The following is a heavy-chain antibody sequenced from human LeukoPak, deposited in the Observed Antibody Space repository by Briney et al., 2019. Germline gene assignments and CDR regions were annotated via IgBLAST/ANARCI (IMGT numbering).Heavy chain of an antibody. J-gene: IGHJ4*02. Sequence: PGGSLRLSCAASGFTFSSYEMHWVRQAPGKGLEWVSYINTNSRTIYYADSVKGRFTISRDNAKNSLYLQMNSLRAEDTAVYYFARDYQWLVYYWGQGTLVTVSS. CDR1: GFTFSSYE. D-gene: IGHD6-19*01. CDR3: ARDYQWLVYY. CDR2: INTNSRTI. V-gene: IGHV3-48*03.